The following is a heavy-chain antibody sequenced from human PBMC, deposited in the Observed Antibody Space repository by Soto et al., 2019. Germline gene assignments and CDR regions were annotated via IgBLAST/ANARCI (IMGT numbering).Heavy chain of an antibody. CDR2: INAGNGNT. Sequence: ASVKVSCKASGYTFTSYAMHWVRQAPGQRLEWMGWINAGNGNTKYSQKFQGRVTITRDTSASTAYMELSSLRSEDTAVYYCARAGIYDSSGYGAFDIWGQGTMVTVSS. CDR1: GYTFTSYA. D-gene: IGHD3-22*01. CDR3: ARAGIYDSSGYGAFDI. V-gene: IGHV1-3*01. J-gene: IGHJ3*02.